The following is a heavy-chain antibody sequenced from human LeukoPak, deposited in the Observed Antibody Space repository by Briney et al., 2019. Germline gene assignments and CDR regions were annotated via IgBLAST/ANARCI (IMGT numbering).Heavy chain of an antibody. CDR1: GFTFSSYG. CDR2: ISYDGSNK. CDR3: AKSFGGYDGGYYYGMGV. Sequence: PGRSLRLSCAASGFTFSSYGMHWVRQAPGKGLEWVAVISYDGSNKYYAGSVKGRFTISRDNSKNTLYLQMNSLRAEDTAVYYCAKSFGGYDGGYYYGMGVWGQGTTVTVSS. D-gene: IGHD5-12*01. V-gene: IGHV3-30*18. J-gene: IGHJ6*02.